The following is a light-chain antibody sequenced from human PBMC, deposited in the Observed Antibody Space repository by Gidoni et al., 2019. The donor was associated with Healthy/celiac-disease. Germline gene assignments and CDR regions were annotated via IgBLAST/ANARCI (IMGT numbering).Light chain of an antibody. V-gene: IGKV3-20*01. CDR2: GAS. CDR3: QQDGSSQWT. J-gene: IGKJ1*01. CDR1: QSVSTCY. Sequence: EIVLPQPPVTLSLSPGERATLSCRASQSVSTCYFAWYQQKPCQAPRLLIYGASSRAAGIPGRFRGGGSGADFTLTISRVEPEDFAVYYCQQDGSSQWTFGQGTKVEIK.